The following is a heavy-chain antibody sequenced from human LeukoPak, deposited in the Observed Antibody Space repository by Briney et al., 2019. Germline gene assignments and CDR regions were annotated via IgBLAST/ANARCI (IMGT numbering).Heavy chain of an antibody. Sequence: ASVKVSCKASGYTFTGYYMHWVRQAPGQGLEWMGWINPNSGGTNYAQKFQGRVTMTRDTSISTAYMELSRLRSDDTAMYYCARTPTVTTPHFDYWGQGTLVTVSS. CDR1: GYTFTGYY. CDR3: ARTPTVTTPHFDY. CDR2: INPNSGGT. D-gene: IGHD4-17*01. V-gene: IGHV1-2*02. J-gene: IGHJ4*02.